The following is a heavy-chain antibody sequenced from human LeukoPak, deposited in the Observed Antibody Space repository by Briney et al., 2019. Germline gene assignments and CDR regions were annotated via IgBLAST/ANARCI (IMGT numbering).Heavy chain of an antibody. CDR2: IYTSGST. CDR1: GDSISTYY. J-gene: IGHJ4*02. V-gene: IGHV4-4*07. D-gene: IGHD3-10*01. CDR3: AGSRITMVRGVIAGDFDY. Sequence: SETLSLTCTVSGDSISTYYWSWIRQPAGKGLEWIGRIYTSGSTNYNPSLKSRVTMSVDTSKNQFSLKLSSVTAADTAVYYCAGSRITMVRGVIAGDFDYWGQGTLVTVSS.